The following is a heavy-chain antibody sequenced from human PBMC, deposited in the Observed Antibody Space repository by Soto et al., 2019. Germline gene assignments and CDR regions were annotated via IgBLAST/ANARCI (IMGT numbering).Heavy chain of an antibody. CDR2: ISGSGDTS. Sequence: GGSLRLSCAASGFTFSSYAMSWVRQAPGKGLQWVSAISGSGDTSYYADSLKGRFTISRDNSKNRVYLQVDSLRAEDAAVYYCANIGVNTDYWGQGTLVTVSS. CDR3: ANIGVNTDY. CDR1: GFTFSSYA. J-gene: IGHJ4*02. V-gene: IGHV3-23*01. D-gene: IGHD3-16*01.